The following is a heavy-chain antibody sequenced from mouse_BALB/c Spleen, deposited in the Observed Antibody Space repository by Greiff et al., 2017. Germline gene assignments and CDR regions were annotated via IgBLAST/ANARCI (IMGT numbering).Heavy chain of an antibody. CDR1: GFNIKDTY. CDR2: IDPANGNT. D-gene: IGHD2-14*01. V-gene: IGHV14-3*02. J-gene: IGHJ4*01. Sequence: VQLKESGAELVKPGASVKLSCTASGFNIKDTYMHWVKQRPEQGLEWIGRIDPANGNTKYDPKFQGKATITADTSSNTAYLQLSSLTSEDTAVYYCARGRYSSYWAMDYWGQGTSVTVSS. CDR3: ARGRYSSYWAMDY.